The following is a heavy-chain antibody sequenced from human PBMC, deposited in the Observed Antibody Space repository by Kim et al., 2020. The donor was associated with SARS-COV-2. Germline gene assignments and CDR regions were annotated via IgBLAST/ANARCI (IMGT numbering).Heavy chain of an antibody. J-gene: IGHJ6*02. CDR3: AREEINCGGDCYPGGYAMDV. CDR2: ISSSGSTI. CDR1: GFTFSDYY. Sequence: GGSLRLSCAASGFTFSDYYMSWIRQAPGKGLEWVSYISSSGSTIYYADSVKGRFTISRDNAKNSLYLQMNSLRAEDTAVYYCAREEINCGGDCYPGGYAMDVWGQGTTVTVSS. D-gene: IGHD2-21*01. V-gene: IGHV3-11*01.